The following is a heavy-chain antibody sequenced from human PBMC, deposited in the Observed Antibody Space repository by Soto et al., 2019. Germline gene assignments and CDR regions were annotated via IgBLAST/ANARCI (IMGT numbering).Heavy chain of an antibody. CDR3: ARSNSGYYKCFDP. D-gene: IGHD3-22*01. J-gene: IGHJ5*02. Sequence: SETLSVTCPVSGDCISRSTYYWGWISQPPGKGLEWIGNIYYSGITYYNPSLKSRVAISVDTSKNQFSLKLSSVSAADTAIYYCARSNSGYYKCFDPWGQGTLFTVSS. CDR1: GDCISRSTYY. CDR2: IYYSGIT. V-gene: IGHV4-39*01.